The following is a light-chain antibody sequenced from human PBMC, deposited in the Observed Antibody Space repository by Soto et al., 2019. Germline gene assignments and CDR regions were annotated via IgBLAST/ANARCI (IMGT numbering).Light chain of an antibody. Sequence: QSALTQPPSASGSPGQSVTISCTGTSSDVGGYKYVSWYQQHLGKAPTLMIFEVNKRPSGVPDRFSGSKSGNTASLTVSGLQAEDEADYYSSSYAGINNLGVFGTGTKLTVL. CDR1: SSDVGGYKY. CDR3: SSYAGINNLGV. V-gene: IGLV2-8*01. J-gene: IGLJ1*01. CDR2: EVN.